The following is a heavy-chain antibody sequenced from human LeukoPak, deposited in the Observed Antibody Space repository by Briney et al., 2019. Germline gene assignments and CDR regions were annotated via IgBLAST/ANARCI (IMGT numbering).Heavy chain of an antibody. J-gene: IGHJ3*02. CDR3: ARTLLEDSSGYYQDAFDI. CDR2: IYYSGST. Sequence: TSETLSLTCTVSGGSISTYYWSWIRQPPGKGLEWIGYIYYSGSTNYNPSLKSRVTISVDTSKNQFSLKLSSVTAADTAVYYCARTLLEDSSGYYQDAFDIWGQGTMVTVSS. D-gene: IGHD3-22*01. V-gene: IGHV4-59*08. CDR1: GGSISTYY.